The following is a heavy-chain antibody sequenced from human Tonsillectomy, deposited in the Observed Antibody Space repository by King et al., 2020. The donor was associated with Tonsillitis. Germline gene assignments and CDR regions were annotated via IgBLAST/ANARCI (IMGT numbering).Heavy chain of an antibody. V-gene: IGHV3-30*04. J-gene: IGHJ4*02. Sequence: HVQLVESGGGVVQPGRSLRLSCAASGFTFGSHAIHWVRQAPGKGLEWVAFISHDGTAKYYADYVKGRFTISRDNSKNTVYLQMNSLRAEDTAVYFCARDLIERFSLDYWGQGTLVTVSS. D-gene: IGHD2-21*01. CDR1: GFTFGSHA. CDR3: ARDLIERFSLDY. CDR2: ISHDGTAK.